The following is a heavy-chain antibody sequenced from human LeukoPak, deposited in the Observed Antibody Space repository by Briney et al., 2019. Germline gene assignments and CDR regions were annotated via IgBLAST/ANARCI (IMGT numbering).Heavy chain of an antibody. CDR2: ISSSSSYI. Sequence: PGGSLRLSCAASGFTFSSYSMNWVRQAPGKGLEWVSSISSSSSYIYYADSVKGRFTISRDNAKNSLYLQMNSLRAEDTAVYYCARAVNCYGSGSCDYWGQGTLVTVSS. J-gene: IGHJ4*02. D-gene: IGHD3-10*01. V-gene: IGHV3-21*01. CDR3: ARAVNCYGSGSCDY. CDR1: GFTFSSYS.